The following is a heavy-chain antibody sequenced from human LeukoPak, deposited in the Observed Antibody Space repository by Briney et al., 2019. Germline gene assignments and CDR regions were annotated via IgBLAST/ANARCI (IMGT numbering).Heavy chain of an antibody. V-gene: IGHV4-31*03. CDR2: IYYSGSI. CDR3: AREQWRGASPHDAFDI. D-gene: IGHD3-10*01. Sequence: SETLSLTCTVSGGSVSSGGYYWSWIRQHPGTGLEWIGYIYYSGSIYYNPSLKSRLTISLDTSKNQFSLKLSSVTAADTAVYYCAREQWRGASPHDAFDIWGQGTMVTVSS. CDR1: GGSVSSGGYY. J-gene: IGHJ3*02.